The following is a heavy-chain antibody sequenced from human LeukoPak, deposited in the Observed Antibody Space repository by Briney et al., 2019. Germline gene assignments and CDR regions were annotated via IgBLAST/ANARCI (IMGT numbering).Heavy chain of an antibody. Sequence: GGSQRLSCAASGFTFNNYAMTWVRQAPGKGLEWVSAISGSGGSTYYADSVKGRFTISRDNSKNTLYLQMNSLRAEDTAVYYCAKDFGLFGVVVPDAFDIWGQGTMVTVSS. CDR3: AKDFGLFGVVVPDAFDI. D-gene: IGHD2-2*01. V-gene: IGHV3-23*01. CDR2: ISGSGGST. J-gene: IGHJ3*02. CDR1: GFTFNNYA.